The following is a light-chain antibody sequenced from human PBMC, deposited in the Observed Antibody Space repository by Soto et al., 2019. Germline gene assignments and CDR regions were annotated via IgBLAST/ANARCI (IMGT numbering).Light chain of an antibody. V-gene: IGLV7-43*01. CDR2: TTT. Sequence: QAVVTRESSVTVSPGGTVTLTCGSSTGVVTRDHYPNWFQQKPGQPPRALISTTTNRHSWTPARFSGSLLGDKAALTLAGVQPEDEADYYCLLYFGGPWVFGGGTQLTVL. CDR3: LLYFGGPWV. J-gene: IGLJ3*02. CDR1: TGVVTRDHY.